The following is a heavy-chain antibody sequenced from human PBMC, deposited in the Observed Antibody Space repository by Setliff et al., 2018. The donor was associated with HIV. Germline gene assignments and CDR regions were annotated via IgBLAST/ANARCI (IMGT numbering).Heavy chain of an antibody. CDR3: ARSPGWEPPSSFDY. D-gene: IGHD1-26*01. CDR1: GGSISSSSYY. CDR2: ISLSGGTM. J-gene: IGHJ4*02. Sequence: KASETLSLTCTVSGGSISSSSYYWGWIRQPPGKGLEWLSYISLSGGTMYYADSVRGRFAISRDNAENSLVLEMNSLTAEDTAVYYCARSPGWEPPSSFDYWGQGTLVTVSS. V-gene: IGHV3-11*04.